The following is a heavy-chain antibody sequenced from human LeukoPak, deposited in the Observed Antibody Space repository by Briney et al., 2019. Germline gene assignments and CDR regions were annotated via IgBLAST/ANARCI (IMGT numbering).Heavy chain of an antibody. Sequence: ASVKVSCKASGYTFTSYGISWVRQAPGQGLEWMGWISAYKGTTNYAQKLQGRVTMTTDTSTSTAYMDLRSLRSDDTAVYYCARMRTTVTSYYFDYWGQGTLVTVSS. J-gene: IGHJ4*02. D-gene: IGHD4-17*01. CDR2: ISAYKGTT. CDR3: ARMRTTVTSYYFDY. CDR1: GYTFTSYG. V-gene: IGHV1-18*01.